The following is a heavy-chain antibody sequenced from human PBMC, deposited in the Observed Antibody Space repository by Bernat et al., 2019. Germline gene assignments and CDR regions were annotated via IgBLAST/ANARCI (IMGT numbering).Heavy chain of an antibody. J-gene: IGHJ4*02. V-gene: IGHV3-21*01. D-gene: IGHD3-10*01. CDR2: ISSSSSYI. CDR3: ARGGSGVDDY. CDR1: GFTFSSYS. Sequence: EVQLVESGGGLVKPGGSLRLSCAASGFTFSSYSMNWVRQAPGNGLEWVSSISSSSSYIYYADSVKGRFTISRDNAKNSLYLQMNSLRAEDTAVYYCARGGSGVDDYWGQGTLVTVSS.